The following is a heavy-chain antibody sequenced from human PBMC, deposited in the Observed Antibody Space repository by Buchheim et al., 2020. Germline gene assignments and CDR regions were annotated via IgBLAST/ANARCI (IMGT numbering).Heavy chain of an antibody. J-gene: IGHJ5*02. CDR3: ARVIAVAGTSDL. D-gene: IGHD6-19*01. CDR1: GFIFSDYY. V-gene: IGHV3-11*05. CDR2: IGGFSSYI. Sequence: QVQLVESGGGLVKPGGSLRLSCAASGFIFSDYYMTWIRQAPGKGLEWVSHIGGFSSYIKYAASVKGRFTISRDNAKNSLFLQMDTLRAEDTAFYYCARVIAVAGTSDLWGLGTL.